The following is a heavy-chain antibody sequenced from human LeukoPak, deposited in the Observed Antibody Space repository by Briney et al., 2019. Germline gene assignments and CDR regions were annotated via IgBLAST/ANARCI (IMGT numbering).Heavy chain of an antibody. J-gene: IGHJ4*02. CDR1: GGCISSSNW. CDR2: IYHSGST. D-gene: IGHD3-10*01. V-gene: IGHV4-4*02. Sequence: SGTLSLTCAVSGGCISSSNWWSWVRQPPGKGLEWIGEIYHSGSTNYNPSLKSRVTISVDKSKNQFSLKLSSVTAADTAVYYCARGDPYYYGSGSYFFVYWGQGTLVTVSS. CDR3: ARGDPYYYGSGSYFFVY.